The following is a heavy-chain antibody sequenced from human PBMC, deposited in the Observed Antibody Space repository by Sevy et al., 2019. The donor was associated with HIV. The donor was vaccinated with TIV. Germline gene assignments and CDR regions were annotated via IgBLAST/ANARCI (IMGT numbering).Heavy chain of an antibody. D-gene: IGHD3-3*01. V-gene: IGHV3-11*01. CDR1: GFTFSDYY. J-gene: IGHJ6*02. Sequence: GGSLRLSCAASGFTFSDYYMSWIRQAPGKGLEWVSYISSSGSTIYYEDSVKGRFTISRDNAKNSLYLQMNSLRAEDSAVYYCAIDGLDFWSGRYYYYGTDVWGQGTTVTVSS. CDR2: ISSSGSTI. CDR3: AIDGLDFWSGRYYYYGTDV.